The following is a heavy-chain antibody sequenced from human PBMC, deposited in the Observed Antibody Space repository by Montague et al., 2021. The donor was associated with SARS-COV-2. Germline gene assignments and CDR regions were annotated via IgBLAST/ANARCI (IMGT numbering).Heavy chain of an antibody. J-gene: IGHJ4*02. CDR1: GDSVSSNSAT. CDR2: TYYRSRWSN. CDR3: ARGSTVTHY. D-gene: IGHD4-17*01. V-gene: IGHV6-1*01. Sequence: CAISGDSVSSNSATWHWIRQSPSRGLEWLGRTYYRSRWSNDYAVSVRSRIIINPDTSTNQFSLQLSSVTPEDTAVYYCARGSTVTHYWGQGTLVTVSS.